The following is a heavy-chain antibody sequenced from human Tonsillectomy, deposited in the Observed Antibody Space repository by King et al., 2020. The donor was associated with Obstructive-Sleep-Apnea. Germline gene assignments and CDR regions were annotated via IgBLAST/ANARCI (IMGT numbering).Heavy chain of an antibody. J-gene: IGHJ4*02. CDR3: AKDLEGVGGFLFVF. V-gene: IGHV3-9*01. CDR1: GFTFGNYA. D-gene: IGHD3-16*01. Sequence: VQLVESGGSLVQSGRSLRLSCAASGFTFGNYAMHWVRLAPGKGLEWVSGISWNSGDIAYADSVKGRFTISRDNAKNSLYLQMNSLRAEDTGFYYCAKDLEGVGGFLFVFWGQGTLVTVSS. CDR2: ISWNSGDI.